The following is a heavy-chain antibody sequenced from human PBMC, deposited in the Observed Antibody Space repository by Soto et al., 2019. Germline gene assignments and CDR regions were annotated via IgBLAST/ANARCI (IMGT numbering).Heavy chain of an antibody. CDR3: ARDDSGSKWSYPGYYYYGMDV. CDR2: IIPILGIA. CDR1: GGTFSSYT. V-gene: IGHV1-69*04. Sequence: GASVKVSCKASGGTFSSYTISWVRQAPGQGLEWMGRIIPILGIANYAQKFQGRVTITADKSTSTAYMELSSLRSEDTAVYYCARDDSGSKWSYPGYYYYGMDVWGQGTTVTVS. J-gene: IGHJ6*02. D-gene: IGHD2-15*01.